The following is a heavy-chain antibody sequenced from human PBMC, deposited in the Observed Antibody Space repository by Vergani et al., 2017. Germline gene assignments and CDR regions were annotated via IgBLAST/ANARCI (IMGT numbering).Heavy chain of an antibody. J-gene: IGHJ4*01. CDR1: GFIFSSYG. D-gene: IGHD6-13*01. V-gene: IGHV3-30*18. Sequence: QVQLVESGGGVVQPGRSLRLSCAASGFIFSSYGMHWVRQAPGKGLEWVALISYDGSNKYYADSVKGRFTISRDNSKNTLYLQMNSLRPEDTAVFYCAKMEDRDFFYSSIGPVPPDYWGRGTLVTVSS. CDR3: AKMEDRDFFYSSIGPVPPDY. CDR2: ISYDGSNK.